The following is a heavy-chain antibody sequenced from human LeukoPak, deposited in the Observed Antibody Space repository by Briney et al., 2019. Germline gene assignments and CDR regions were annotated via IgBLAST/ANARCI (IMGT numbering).Heavy chain of an antibody. V-gene: IGHV4-59*01. CDR2: IYYSGST. CDR1: GGSISSYF. D-gene: IGHD3-10*01. CDR3: ARVGGYYGSGSYSAFDI. J-gene: IGHJ3*02. Sequence: SETLSLTCTVSGGSISSYFWGWIRQPPGKGLEWIGYIYYSGSTNYTPSLKSRVTISVDTSKNQFSLNLSSVTAADTAVYYSARVGGYYGSGSYSAFDIWGQGTMVTVSS.